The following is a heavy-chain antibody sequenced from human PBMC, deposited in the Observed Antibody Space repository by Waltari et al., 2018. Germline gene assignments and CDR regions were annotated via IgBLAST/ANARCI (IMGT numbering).Heavy chain of an antibody. D-gene: IGHD3-10*01. Sequence: QVQLVQSGAEVKKPGASVKVSCKASGYTFTSYDINWVRQATGQGLEGMGGVNPNSGNTGYAKKFQGRGTITRNTSISTAYRGLSSLRSEDTAVYYFARGKMVRGGGWFDPWGQGTLVTVSS. J-gene: IGHJ5*02. CDR2: VNPNSGNT. CDR1: GYTFTSYD. CDR3: ARGKMVRGGGWFDP. V-gene: IGHV1-8*03.